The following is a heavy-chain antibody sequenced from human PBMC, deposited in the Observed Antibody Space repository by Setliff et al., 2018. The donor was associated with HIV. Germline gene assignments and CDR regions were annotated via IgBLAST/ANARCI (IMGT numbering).Heavy chain of an antibody. Sequence: PSETLSLTCAVSGGPLNSRNWWSWVRQPPGKGLEWIGEVFHSGSANSNASLRSRVMISVDTSKNQFSLKLSAVTAADTAVYYCAWDHVFGSRTGFDPWGPGILVTVSS. J-gene: IGHJ5*02. CDR3: AWDHVFGSRTGFDP. D-gene: IGHD3-10*01. CDR2: VFHSGSA. V-gene: IGHV4-4*02. CDR1: GGPLNSRNW.